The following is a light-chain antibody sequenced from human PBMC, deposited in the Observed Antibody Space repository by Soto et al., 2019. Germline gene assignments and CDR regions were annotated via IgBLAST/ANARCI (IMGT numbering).Light chain of an antibody. CDR3: QQYYSYPPWT. Sequence: AIRMTQSPSSFSASPGDRVTITCRASQGISSYLAWYQQKPGKAPKLLIYAASTLQSGVPSRFSGSGSGTDFTLTISCLQSEDFATYYCQQYYSYPPWTFGQGTKVDI. CDR1: QGISSY. V-gene: IGKV1-8*01. CDR2: AAS. J-gene: IGKJ1*01.